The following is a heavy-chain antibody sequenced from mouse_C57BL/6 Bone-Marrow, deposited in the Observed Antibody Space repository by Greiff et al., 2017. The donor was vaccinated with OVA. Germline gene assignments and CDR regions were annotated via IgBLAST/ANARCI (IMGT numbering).Heavy chain of an antibody. CDR2: IDPETGGT. V-gene: IGHV1-15*01. CDR3: TREMGLRNY. Sequence: QVHVKQSGAELVRPGASVTLSCKASGYTFTDYEMHWVKQTPVHGLEWIGAIDPETGGTAYNQKFKGKAILTADKSSSTAFMELRSLTSEDSAVYYCTREMGLRNYWGQGTTLTVSS. J-gene: IGHJ2*01. D-gene: IGHD1-1*01. CDR1: GYTFTDYE.